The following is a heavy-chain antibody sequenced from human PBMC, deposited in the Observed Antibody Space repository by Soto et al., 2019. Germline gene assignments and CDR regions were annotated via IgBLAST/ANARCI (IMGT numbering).Heavy chain of an antibody. D-gene: IGHD1-26*01. CDR3: ARDPVGATARVDY. CDR2: ISSSSSYI. Sequence: EVQLVESGGGLVKPGGSLRLSCAASGFTFSSYSMNWVRQAPGKGLEWVSSISSSSSYIYYADSVKGRFTISRDNAKNSLYLQMNSLRAEDTAVYYCARDPVGATARVDYWGQGTLVTVSS. CDR1: GFTFSSYS. V-gene: IGHV3-21*01. J-gene: IGHJ4*02.